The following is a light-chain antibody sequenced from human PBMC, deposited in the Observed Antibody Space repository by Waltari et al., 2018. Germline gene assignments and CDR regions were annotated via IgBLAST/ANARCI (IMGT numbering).Light chain of an antibody. V-gene: IGKV3-20*01. CDR1: QSVSSNF. CDR3: QQYGSFWT. J-gene: IGKJ1*01. Sequence: EIVLTQSPGTLSLSQGERATLSCRASQSVSSNFLAWYQQKPGQAPRLLIYGASSRATGIPDRVSGSGSGTDFTLTISRLEPEDFAVYYCQQYGSFWTFGQGTKVEIK. CDR2: GAS.